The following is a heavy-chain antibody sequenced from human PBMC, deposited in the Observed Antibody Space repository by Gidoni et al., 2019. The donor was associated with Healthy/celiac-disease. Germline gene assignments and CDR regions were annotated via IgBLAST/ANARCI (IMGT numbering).Heavy chain of an antibody. J-gene: IGHJ5*02. CDR3: AREGSSSWFGNWFDP. V-gene: IGHV3-74*01. Sequence: EVQLVESGGGLVQPGGSLSLSCAASGFTFSSYWMHWVRHAPGKGLVWVSRINSDGSSTSYADSVKGRFTISRDNAKNTLYLQMNSLRAEDTAVYYCAREGSSSWFGNWFDPWGQGTLVTVSS. CDR1: GFTFSSYW. D-gene: IGHD6-13*01. CDR2: INSDGSST.